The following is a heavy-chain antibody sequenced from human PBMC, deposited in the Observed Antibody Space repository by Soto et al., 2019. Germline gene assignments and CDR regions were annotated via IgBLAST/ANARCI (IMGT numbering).Heavy chain of an antibody. J-gene: IGHJ3*02. D-gene: IGHD4-17*01. Sequence: SETLSLTCTVSGGSISSSSYYWGWIRQPPGKGLEWIGSIYYSGSTYYNPSLKSRVTISVDTSKNQFSLKLSSVTAADTAVYYCAREGTKVTTDDAFDIWGQGTMVT. CDR1: GGSISSSSYY. V-gene: IGHV4-39*02. CDR2: IYYSGST. CDR3: AREGTKVTTDDAFDI.